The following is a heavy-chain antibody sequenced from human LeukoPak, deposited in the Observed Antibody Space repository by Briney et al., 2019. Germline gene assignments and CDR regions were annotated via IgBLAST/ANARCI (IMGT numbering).Heavy chain of an antibody. CDR3: ARVGARDTLDI. CDR2: IYYSGSP. CDR1: GGSISSYY. D-gene: IGHD1-26*01. Sequence: PSETLSLTCTVSGGSISSYYWSWIRQPPGKGLEWIGYIYYSGSPNYNPSLKNRVTISVDTSKNQFSLNLKSVTAADTAVYYCARVGARDTLDIWGQGTMVTVSS. V-gene: IGHV4-59*01. J-gene: IGHJ3*02.